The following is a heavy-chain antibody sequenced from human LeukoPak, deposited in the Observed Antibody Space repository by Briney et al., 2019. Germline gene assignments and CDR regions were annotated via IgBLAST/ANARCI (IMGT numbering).Heavy chain of an antibody. CDR1: GFTFINYS. V-gene: IGHV3-23*01. CDR2: ISTNSAFI. D-gene: IGHD1-26*01. CDR3: AKDRESYSDY. Sequence: GGSLRLSCTASGFTFINYSMNWVRQAPGKGLEWVSSISTNSAFIYYADSVKGRFTISRDNSKNTLYLQMNGLRVEDTAVYYCAKDRESYSDYWGQGTLVTVSA. J-gene: IGHJ4*02.